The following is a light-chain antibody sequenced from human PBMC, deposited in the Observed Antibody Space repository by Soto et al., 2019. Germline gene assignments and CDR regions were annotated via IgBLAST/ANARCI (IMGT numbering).Light chain of an antibody. V-gene: IGLV1-40*01. Sequence: QAVVTQPPSVSGAPGQRVTISCTGSSSNIGAGYDVHWYQQLPGTAPKLLIYGNSNRPSGVPDRFSGSKSGTSASLAITGLQAEDGADYYCQSYDSSLSGCVFGGGTKLTVL. CDR3: QSYDSSLSGCV. CDR1: SSNIGAGYD. J-gene: IGLJ3*02. CDR2: GNS.